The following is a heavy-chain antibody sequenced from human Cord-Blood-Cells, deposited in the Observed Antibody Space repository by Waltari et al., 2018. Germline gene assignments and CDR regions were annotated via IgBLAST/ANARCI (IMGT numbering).Heavy chain of an antibody. CDR1: GGTFSSYA. V-gene: IGHV1-69*01. Sequence: QVQLVQSGAEVKKPGSSVKVSCQASGGTFSSYAISWVRQAPGQGLEWMGGIIPIFGTANYAQKFQGRVTITADESTSTAYMELSSLRSEDTAVYYCARDQGGAYCGGDCYFAYWGQGTLVTVSS. D-gene: IGHD2-21*02. CDR2: IIPIFGTA. J-gene: IGHJ4*02. CDR3: ARDQGGAYCGGDCYFAY.